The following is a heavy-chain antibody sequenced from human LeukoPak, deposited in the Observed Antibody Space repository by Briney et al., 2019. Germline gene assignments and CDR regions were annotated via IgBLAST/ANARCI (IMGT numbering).Heavy chain of an antibody. V-gene: IGHV7-4-1*02. J-gene: IGHJ6*03. D-gene: IGHD2-15*01. Sequence: ASVKVSCKASGYTFTSYAMNWVRQAPGQGLEWMGWINTNTGNPTYAQGFTGRFVFSLDTSVSTAYLQISSLKAEDTAVYYCARRGKDYYYYYMDVWGKGTTVTVSS. CDR2: INTNTGNP. CDR3: ARRGKDYYYYYMDV. CDR1: GYTFTSYA.